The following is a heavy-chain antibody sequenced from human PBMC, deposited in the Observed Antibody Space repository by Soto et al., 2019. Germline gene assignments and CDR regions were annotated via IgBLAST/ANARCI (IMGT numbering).Heavy chain of an antibody. CDR2: INHSGST. D-gene: IGHD5-12*01. CDR3: ARREMATILFDY. V-gene: IGHV4-34*01. J-gene: IGHJ4*02. Sequence: SSETLSLTCAVYGGSFSGYYWSWIRQPPGKGLEWIGEINHSGSTNYNPSLKSRVTISVGTSKNQFSLKLSSVTAADTAVYYCARREMATILFDYWGQGTLVTVSS. CDR1: GGSFSGYY.